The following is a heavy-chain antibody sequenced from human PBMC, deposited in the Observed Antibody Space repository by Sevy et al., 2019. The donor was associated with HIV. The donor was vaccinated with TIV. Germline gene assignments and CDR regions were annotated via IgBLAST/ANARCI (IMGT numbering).Heavy chain of an antibody. J-gene: IGHJ4*02. CDR3: ARGEQWLSFNY. V-gene: IGHV3-53*01. D-gene: IGHD6-19*01. CDR1: GFNISSNY. Sequence: GGSLRLSCAASGFNISSNYLSWVRQAPGKGLEWVSVIYGNNSTYYADFVKGRCTNSRDNSKNTLYLQMNSVRVEDTAIYYCARGEQWLSFNYWGQGTLVTVSS. CDR2: IYGNNST.